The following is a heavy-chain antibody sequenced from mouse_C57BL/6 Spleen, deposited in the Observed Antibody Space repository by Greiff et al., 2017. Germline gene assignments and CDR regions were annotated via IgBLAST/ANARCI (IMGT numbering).Heavy chain of an antibody. J-gene: IGHJ3*01. CDR3: ARHTAQATVFAY. CDR2: IYPGSGST. V-gene: IGHV1-55*01. Sequence: QVQLQQPGAELVKPGASVKMSCKASGYTFTSYWITWVKQRPGQGLEWIGDIYPGSGSTNYNEKFKSKATLTVDTSSSTAYMQLSSLTSEDSAVYYCARHTAQATVFAYWGQGTLVTVSA. D-gene: IGHD3-2*02. CDR1: GYTFTSYW.